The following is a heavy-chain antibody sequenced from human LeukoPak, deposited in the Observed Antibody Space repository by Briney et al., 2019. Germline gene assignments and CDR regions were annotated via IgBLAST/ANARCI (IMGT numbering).Heavy chain of an antibody. CDR3: ARHGGKNYNSGPLWYFDL. Sequence: SETLSLTCTVSGGSISSGGYYWSWIRQHPGKGLEWIGYIYYSGSTYYNPSLKSRVTISVDTSKNQFSLKLTSVTAADTAVYYCARHGGKNYNSGPLWYFDLWGRGTLVTVSS. D-gene: IGHD2/OR15-2a*01. CDR1: GGSISSGGYY. CDR2: IYYSGST. V-gene: IGHV4-31*03. J-gene: IGHJ2*01.